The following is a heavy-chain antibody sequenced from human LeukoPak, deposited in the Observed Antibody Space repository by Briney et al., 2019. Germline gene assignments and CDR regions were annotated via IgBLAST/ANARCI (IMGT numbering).Heavy chain of an antibody. CDR2: INPNSGGT. J-gene: IGHJ4*02. CDR1: GYTFTGYY. D-gene: IGHD3-10*01. Sequence: ASVKVSCKASGYTFTGYYTQWVRQAPGQGLEWMGRINPNSGGTNYAQKFQGRVTMTRDTSISSAYMELSRLRSDDTAVYYWATGGAYYASGSYLYWGQGTLVTVSS. V-gene: IGHV1-2*06. CDR3: ATGGAYYASGSYLY.